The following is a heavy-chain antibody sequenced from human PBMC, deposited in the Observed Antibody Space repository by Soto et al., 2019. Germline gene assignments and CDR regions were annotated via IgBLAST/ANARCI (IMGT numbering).Heavy chain of an antibody. D-gene: IGHD3-22*01. CDR3: ARATYYYDSSGYLNNWFDP. V-gene: IGHV4-59*01. Sequence: XGTLSLTCTVSGGSISSYYWSWIRQPPGKGLEWIGYIYYSGSTNYNPSLKSRVTISVDTSKNQFSLKLSSVTAADTAVYYCARATYYYDSSGYLNNWFDPWGQGTLVTVSS. CDR2: IYYSGST. J-gene: IGHJ5*02. CDR1: GGSISSYY.